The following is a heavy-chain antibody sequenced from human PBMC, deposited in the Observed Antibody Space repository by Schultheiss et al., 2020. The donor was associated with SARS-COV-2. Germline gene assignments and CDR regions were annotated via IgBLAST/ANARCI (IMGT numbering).Heavy chain of an antibody. CDR3: AGKLVPDYYYGMDV. V-gene: IGHV1-69*13. Sequence: SVKVSCKASGYTFTSYGISWVRQAPGQGLEWMGGIIPIFGTANYAQKFQGRVTITADESTSTAYMELSSLRSEDTAVYYCAGKLVPDYYYGMDVWGQGTTVTVSS. CDR2: IIPIFGTA. J-gene: IGHJ6*02. CDR1: GYTFTSYG. D-gene: IGHD6-6*01.